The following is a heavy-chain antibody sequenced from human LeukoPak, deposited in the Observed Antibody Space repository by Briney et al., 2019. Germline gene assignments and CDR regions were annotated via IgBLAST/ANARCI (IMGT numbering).Heavy chain of an antibody. V-gene: IGHV4-4*07. CDR1: SGSINDFY. J-gene: IGHJ3*02. CDR3: ARRSPIIAAGDAYDI. Sequence: SGTLSLTCTVSSGSINDFYWSWIRQPAGKGLEWIGRIFTDGSTAYNPSLQSRLTMSIDMSKNQFSLRLTSVTAADTAVYYCARRSPIIAAGDAYDIWGQGTLVTVSS. D-gene: IGHD6-13*01. CDR2: IFTDGST.